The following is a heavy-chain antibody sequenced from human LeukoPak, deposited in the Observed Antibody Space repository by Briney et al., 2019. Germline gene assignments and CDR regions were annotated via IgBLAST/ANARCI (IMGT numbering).Heavy chain of an antibody. D-gene: IGHD3-10*01. CDR2: IHTTGRT. Sequence: SETLSLTCSISGGSHSSGDHYWTWIRQPAGKELEWIGRIHTTGRTNYNPSLKSRVYISVDTSKNQFSLELSSLTAADTAVYYCARDSGTTGEVKFDPWGQGTLVTVSS. J-gene: IGHJ5*02. CDR3: ARDSGTTGEVKFDP. V-gene: IGHV4-61*02. CDR1: GGSHSSGDHY.